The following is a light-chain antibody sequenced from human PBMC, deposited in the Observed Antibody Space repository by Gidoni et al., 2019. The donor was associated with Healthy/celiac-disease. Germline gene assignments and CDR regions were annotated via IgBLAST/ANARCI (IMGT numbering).Light chain of an antibody. Sequence: EIVFTQSPGTLSLSPGERATLSCRASQSVSSSYLAGYQQKPAQEPRLLIYGASSRPTGIPDRFSGSGSGTEFTLTISRLEAEDFAVYYCQQYGSSRYTFGQGTKLEIK. CDR2: GAS. V-gene: IGKV3-20*01. J-gene: IGKJ2*01. CDR3: QQYGSSRYT. CDR1: QSVSSSY.